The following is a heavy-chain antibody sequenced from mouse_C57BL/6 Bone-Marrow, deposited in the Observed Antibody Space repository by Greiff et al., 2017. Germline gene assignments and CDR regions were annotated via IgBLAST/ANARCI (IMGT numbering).Heavy chain of an antibody. CDR2: IYPGGGYT. Sequence: VQLQQSGAELVRPGTSVKMSCKASGYTFTNYWIGWAKQRPGHGLEWIGDIYPGGGYTNYNEKFKGKATLTADKSSSTAYMQFSSLTSDDSAIYYCARANGYYLYYFDYWGQGTTLTVSS. J-gene: IGHJ2*01. CDR3: ARANGYYLYYFDY. D-gene: IGHD2-3*01. V-gene: IGHV1-63*01. CDR1: GYTFTNYW.